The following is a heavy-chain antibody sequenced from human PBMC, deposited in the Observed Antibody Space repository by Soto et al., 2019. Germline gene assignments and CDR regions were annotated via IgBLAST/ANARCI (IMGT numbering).Heavy chain of an antibody. CDR1: GGSISNYY. J-gene: IGHJ4*02. Sequence: SETLSLTCTVSGGSISNYYWSWIRQPAGKGLEWIGRIYASGVTNYNPSLKSRVTMSVDKSKNQFSPKLTSVTAADTAVYYCARDHVWGQGTLVTVSS. V-gene: IGHV4-4*07. CDR2: IYASGVT. CDR3: ARDHV.